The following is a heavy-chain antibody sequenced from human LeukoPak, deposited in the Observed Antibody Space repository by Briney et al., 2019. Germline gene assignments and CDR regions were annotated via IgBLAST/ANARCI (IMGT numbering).Heavy chain of an antibody. CDR2: ISGSGGRA. V-gene: IGHV3-48*03. J-gene: IGHJ6*04. CDR3: AELGITMIGGV. CDR1: GFTFSSYE. Sequence: PGGSLRLSCAASGFTFSSYEMNWVRQAPGKGLEWVSLISGSGGRAYYADSVKGRFTISRDNAKNSLYLQMNSLRAEDTAVYYCAELGITMIGGVWGKGTTVTISS. D-gene: IGHD3-10*02.